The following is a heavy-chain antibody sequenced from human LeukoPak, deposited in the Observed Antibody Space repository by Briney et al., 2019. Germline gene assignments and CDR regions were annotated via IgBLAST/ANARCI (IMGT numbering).Heavy chain of an antibody. CDR3: ARAYCTNGVCLYYFDY. CDR2: INPSGGST. Sequence: ASVKVSCKASGYTFTSYYMHWVRQAPGQGLEWMGIINPSGGSTGYAQKFQGRVTMTRDTSTSTVYMELSSLRSEDTAVYYCARAYCTNGVCLYYFDYWGQGTLVTVSS. D-gene: IGHD2-8*01. J-gene: IGHJ4*02. V-gene: IGHV1-46*01. CDR1: GYTFTSYY.